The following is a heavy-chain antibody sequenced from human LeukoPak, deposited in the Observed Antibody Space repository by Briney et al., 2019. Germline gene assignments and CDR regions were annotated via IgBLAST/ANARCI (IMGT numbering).Heavy chain of an antibody. V-gene: IGHV1-69*06. CDR3: ARVGTYYYGSGSYSGWFDP. J-gene: IGHJ5*02. CDR2: IIPIFGTA. Sequence: SVKVSCKASGDTFSSYAISWVRQAPGQGLEWMGGIIPIFGTANYAQKFQGRVTITADKSTSTAYMELSSLRSEDTAVYYCARVGTYYYGSGSYSGWFDPWGQGTLVTVSS. CDR1: GDTFSSYA. D-gene: IGHD3-10*01.